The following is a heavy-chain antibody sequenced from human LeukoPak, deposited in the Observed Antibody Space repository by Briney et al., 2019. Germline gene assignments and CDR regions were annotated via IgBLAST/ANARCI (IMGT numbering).Heavy chain of an antibody. Sequence: PSETLSLTCTVSGGSISSYYWSWIRQPPGKGLEWIGSIYYSGSTYYNPSLKSRVTISVDTSKNQFSLKLSSVTAADTAVYYCARGGSYYYWGQGTLVTVSS. V-gene: IGHV4-59*12. CDR1: GGSISSYY. D-gene: IGHD1-26*01. J-gene: IGHJ4*02. CDR3: ARGGSYYY. CDR2: IYYSGST.